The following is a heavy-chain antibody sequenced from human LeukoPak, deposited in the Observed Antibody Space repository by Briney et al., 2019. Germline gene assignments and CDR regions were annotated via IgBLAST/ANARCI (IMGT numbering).Heavy chain of an antibody. Sequence: GTLSLTCGVSGGSISNTNWWTWFRQPPGKGLEWIGEVNLQGSTNYNPSLKSRVAISVDKSENHISLKLTSVTAADTAVYYRAREGGPYRPLDYSGQGTLVTVAS. CDR2: VNLQGST. CDR3: AREGGPYRPLDY. CDR1: GGSISNTNW. V-gene: IGHV4-4*02. J-gene: IGHJ4*02.